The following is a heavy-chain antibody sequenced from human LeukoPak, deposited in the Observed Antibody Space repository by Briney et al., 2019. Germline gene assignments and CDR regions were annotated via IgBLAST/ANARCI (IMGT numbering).Heavy chain of an antibody. D-gene: IGHD3-3*01. Sequence: ASVKVSCKASGYTFTSYGISWVRQAPGQGLEWMGWISAYNGNTNYARKLQGRVIMTTDTSTSTAYMELRSLRSDDTAVYYCARDGGRFLEWLWGNYFDYWGQGTLVTVSS. J-gene: IGHJ4*02. CDR3: ARDGGRFLEWLWGNYFDY. V-gene: IGHV1-18*01. CDR2: ISAYNGNT. CDR1: GYTFTSYG.